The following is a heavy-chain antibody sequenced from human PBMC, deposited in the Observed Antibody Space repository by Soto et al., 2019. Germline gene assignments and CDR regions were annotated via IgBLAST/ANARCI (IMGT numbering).Heavy chain of an antibody. CDR3: ARDPNVDIVATIGGSHNWFDP. D-gene: IGHD5-12*01. J-gene: IGHJ5*02. CDR1: VYTFTIYF. V-gene: IGHV1-18*04. CDR2: ISAYNGNT. Sequence: PGASVKFSFKSSVYTFTIYFISCLRHSPGQGLDWMGWISAYNGNTNYAQKLQGRVTMTTDTSTSTAYMELRSLRSDDTAVYYCARDPNVDIVATIGGSHNWFDPWEREPWS.